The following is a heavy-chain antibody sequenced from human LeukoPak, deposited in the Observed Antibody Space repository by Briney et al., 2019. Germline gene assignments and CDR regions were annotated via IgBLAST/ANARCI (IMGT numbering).Heavy chain of an antibody. V-gene: IGHV4-34*01. D-gene: IGHD4-17*01. CDR1: GGSFSGYY. J-gene: IGHJ4*02. CDR3: ARGRMTTAY. CDR2: INHSGST. Sequence: SETLSLTCAVYGGSFSGYYRSWIRQPPGKGLEWIGEINHSGSTNYNPSLKSRVTISVDTSKNQFSLKLSSVTAADTAVYYCARGRMTTAYWGQGTLVTVSS.